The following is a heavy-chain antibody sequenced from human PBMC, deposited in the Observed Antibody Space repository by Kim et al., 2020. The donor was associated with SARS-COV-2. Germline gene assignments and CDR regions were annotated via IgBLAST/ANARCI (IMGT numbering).Heavy chain of an antibody. V-gene: IGHV3-15*01. CDR2: IKSKADAGTT. D-gene: IGHD3-16*02. Sequence: GGSLRLSCEASGFTFTHAWMAWVRQAPGKGLEWVGRIKSKADAGTTDYAAPGKGRFTIPRDDSKTTVYLQMNSVKIEDTAGYYSTTDPNGWGDYRRLDYWGQGTLVIASS. J-gene: IGHJ4*02. CDR1: GFTFTHAW. CDR3: TTDPNGWGDYRRLDY.